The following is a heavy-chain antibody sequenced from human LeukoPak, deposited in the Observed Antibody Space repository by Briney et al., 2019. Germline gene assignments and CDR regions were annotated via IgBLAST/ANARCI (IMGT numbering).Heavy chain of an antibody. CDR1: GYTFTGYY. D-gene: IGHD3-10*01. V-gene: IGHV1-2*02. CDR3: ARVGRSYYGSGSYYNLQYNWFDP. CDR2: INNHSGGK. Sequence: AAVKVSCKASGYTFTGYYMHWVRQAPGQGLEWMGWINNHSGGKNYAQKFQGRVTMTRDTSISTAYMELSRLKSDDTAVYYCARVGRSYYGSGSYYNLQYNWFDPWGQGTLVTVSS. J-gene: IGHJ5*02.